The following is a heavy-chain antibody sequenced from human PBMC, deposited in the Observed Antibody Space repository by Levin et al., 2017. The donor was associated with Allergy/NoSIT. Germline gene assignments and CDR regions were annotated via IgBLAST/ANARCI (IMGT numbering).Heavy chain of an antibody. V-gene: IGHV3-7*02. CDR2: IKQDGSEK. D-gene: IGHD1-26*01. J-gene: IGHJ4*02. Sequence: LSLTCAASGFTFSSYWMSWVRQAPGKGLEFVANIKQDGSEKNYVDSVKGRSTISRDNAKSSLYLQMNSLRGEDTAIYYCANWEYWGQGILVTVSS. CDR3: ANWEY. CDR1: GFTFSSYW.